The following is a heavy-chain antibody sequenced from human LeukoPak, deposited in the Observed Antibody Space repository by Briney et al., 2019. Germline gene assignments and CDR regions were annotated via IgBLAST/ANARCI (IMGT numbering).Heavy chain of an antibody. CDR1: GGTFSSYA. Sequence: GASVKVSCKASGGTFSSYAICWVRQTPGQGLEWMGRIIPILGIANYAQKFQGRVTMTRDTSTSTVYMELSSLRSEDTAVYYCASPLYRIGYYMDVWGKGTTVTVSS. V-gene: IGHV1-69*04. CDR3: ASPLYRIGYYMDV. D-gene: IGHD2/OR15-2a*01. J-gene: IGHJ6*03. CDR2: IIPILGIA.